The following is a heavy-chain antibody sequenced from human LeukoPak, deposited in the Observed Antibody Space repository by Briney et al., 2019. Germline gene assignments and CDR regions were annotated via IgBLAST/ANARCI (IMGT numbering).Heavy chain of an antibody. CDR3: ARVEWLRFSTRQELYFDY. V-gene: IGHV1-2*02. Sequence: ASVKVSCKASGYTFTGYYMHWVRQAPGQGLEWMGWINPNSGGTNYAQKFQGRVTMTRDTSISTAYMELSRLRSDDTAVYYCARVEWLRFSTRQELYFDYWGQGTLVTVSS. J-gene: IGHJ4*02. CDR1: GYTFTGYY. D-gene: IGHD5-12*01. CDR2: INPNSGGT.